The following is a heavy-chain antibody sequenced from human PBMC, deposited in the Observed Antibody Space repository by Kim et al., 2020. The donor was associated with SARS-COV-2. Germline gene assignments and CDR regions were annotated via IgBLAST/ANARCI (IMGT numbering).Heavy chain of an antibody. CDR2: IIPILGIT. J-gene: IGHJ4*02. CDR1: GGTFSSYA. CDR3: ARGGSSSFDY. Sequence: SVKVSYKTSGGTFSSYAINWVRQAPGQGLEWMGRIIPILGITNYAQKFQGRVTITADKSTSTAYMELSSLRSEDTAVYYCARGGSSSFDYWGQGTLVTFSS. V-gene: IGHV1-69*04. D-gene: IGHD6-6*01.